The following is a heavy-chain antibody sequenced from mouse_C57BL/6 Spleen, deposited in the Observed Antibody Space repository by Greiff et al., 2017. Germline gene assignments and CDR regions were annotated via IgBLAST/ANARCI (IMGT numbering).Heavy chain of an antibody. CDR1: GYTFTSYW. CDR2: IDPSDSYT. Sequence: QVQLQQPGAELVRPGTSVKLSCKASGYTFTSYWMHWVKQRPGQGLEWIGVIDPSDSYTNYNQKFKGKATLTVDTSSSTAYMQLGSLTSEDSAVYYCARSRYSYYCDYGGQGTTLTVSS. J-gene: IGHJ2*01. D-gene: IGHD2-12*01. CDR3: ARSRYSYYCDY. V-gene: IGHV1-59*01.